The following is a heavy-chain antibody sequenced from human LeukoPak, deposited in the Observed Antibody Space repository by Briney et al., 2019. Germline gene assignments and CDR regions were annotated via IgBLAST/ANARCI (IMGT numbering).Heavy chain of an antibody. CDR1: GGSVSSGGYY. Sequence: SETLSLTCTVSGGSVSSGGYYWGWIRQPPGKGLEWIGRIYYSGSTYYNPSLKSQVTISVDTSKNQFSLKLSSVTAADTAVYYCARDSDDYVWGSSSWGQGTLVTVSS. J-gene: IGHJ5*02. CDR2: IYYSGST. D-gene: IGHD3-16*01. V-gene: IGHV4-39*07. CDR3: ARDSDDYVWGSSS.